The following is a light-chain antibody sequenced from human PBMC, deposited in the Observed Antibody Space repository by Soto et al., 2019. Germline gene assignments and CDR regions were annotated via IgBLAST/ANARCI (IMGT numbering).Light chain of an antibody. Sequence: QSVLTQPASVSGSPGQSITISCTGTSSDIGGYYYVSWYQHHPGKAPKLLIYQVTNRPSRVSNRFSGSKSGNTVSLTISGLQAEDEADYYCSSYTITSTYVFGTGTKVTVL. CDR1: SSDIGGYYY. V-gene: IGLV2-14*01. CDR3: SSYTITSTYV. J-gene: IGLJ1*01. CDR2: QVT.